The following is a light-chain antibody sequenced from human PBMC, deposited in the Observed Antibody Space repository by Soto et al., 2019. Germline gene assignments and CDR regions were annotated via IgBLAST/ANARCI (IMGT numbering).Light chain of an antibody. CDR1: SGNIGAGYD. V-gene: IGLV1-40*01. Sequence: QSVLTQPPSVSGAPGQRVTISCTRSSGNIGAGYDVHWYQQLPGTAPKLLIYGNSNRPSGVPDRFSGSKSGTSASLAITGLQAEDEADYYCQSYDSSLSGWVFGGGTKLTVL. CDR2: GNS. J-gene: IGLJ3*02. CDR3: QSYDSSLSGWV.